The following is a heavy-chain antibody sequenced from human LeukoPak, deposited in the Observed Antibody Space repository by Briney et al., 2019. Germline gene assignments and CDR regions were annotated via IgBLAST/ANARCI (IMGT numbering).Heavy chain of an antibody. Sequence: SQTLSLTCTVSGGSISSGSYYWGWIRQPPGKGLEWIGSIYYSGSTYYNPSLKSRVTISVDTSKNQFSLKLSSVTAADTAVYYCARVRGYSYGDFDYWGQGTLVTVSS. CDR1: GGSISSGSYY. CDR3: ARVRGYSYGDFDY. J-gene: IGHJ4*02. V-gene: IGHV4-39*07. CDR2: IYYSGST. D-gene: IGHD5-18*01.